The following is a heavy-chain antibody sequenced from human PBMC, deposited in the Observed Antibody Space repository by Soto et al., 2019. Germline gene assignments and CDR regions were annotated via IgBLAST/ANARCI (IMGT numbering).Heavy chain of an antibody. Sequence: PSETLSLTCAVHGGSFSGCYWSWIRQPPGKGLEWIGEINHSGSTNYNPSLKSRVTISVDTSKNQFSLKLSSVTAADTAVYYCARVTEAVAGSYNWFDPWGQGTLVTVSS. CDR1: GGSFSGCY. D-gene: IGHD6-19*01. CDR3: ARVTEAVAGSYNWFDP. CDR2: INHSGST. J-gene: IGHJ5*02. V-gene: IGHV4-34*01.